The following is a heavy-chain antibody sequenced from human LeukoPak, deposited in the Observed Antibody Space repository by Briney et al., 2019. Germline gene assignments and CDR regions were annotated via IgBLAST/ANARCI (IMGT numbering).Heavy chain of an antibody. CDR1: GFTFNTYW. V-gene: IGHV3-7*01. J-gene: IGHJ4*02. CDR3: ARAGWNLFLNF. D-gene: IGHD1-7*01. Sequence: GGSLRLSCAASGFTFNTYWMTWVRQAPGMGLEWVANIKEEGSEKNYVDSVKGRFTISRDNAKNSLYLQMNSLRAEDTAVYYCARAGWNLFLNFWGQGTPVTVSS. CDR2: IKEEGSEK.